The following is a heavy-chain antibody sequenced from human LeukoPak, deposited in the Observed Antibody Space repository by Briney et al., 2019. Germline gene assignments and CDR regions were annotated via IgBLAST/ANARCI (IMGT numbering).Heavy chain of an antibody. D-gene: IGHD3-9*01. CDR2: IYTSGST. J-gene: IGHJ6*03. CDR3: ARAGADLDYDILTGYYYYYMDV. V-gene: IGHV4-4*07. CDR1: GGSISSYY. Sequence: PSETLSLTCTVSGGSISSYYWSWIRQPAGKGLEWIGRIYTSGSTNYNLSLKSRVTMSVDTSKNQFSLKLSSVTAADTAVYYCARAGADLDYDILTGYYYYYMDVWGKGTTVTVSS.